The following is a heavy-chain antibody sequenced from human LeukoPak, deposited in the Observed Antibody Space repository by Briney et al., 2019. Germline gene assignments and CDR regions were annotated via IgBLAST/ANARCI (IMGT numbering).Heavy chain of an antibody. CDR2: ISAYNGNT. Sequence: ASVKVSCMASGYTFTSYGISWVRQAPGQGLEWMGWISAYNGNTNYAQKLQGRVTMTTDTSTSTAYMELRSLRSDDTAVYYCARDLEIVVVPAAVNWFDPWGQGTLVIVSS. V-gene: IGHV1-18*01. D-gene: IGHD2-2*03. CDR1: GYTFTSYG. CDR3: ARDLEIVVVPAAVNWFDP. J-gene: IGHJ5*02.